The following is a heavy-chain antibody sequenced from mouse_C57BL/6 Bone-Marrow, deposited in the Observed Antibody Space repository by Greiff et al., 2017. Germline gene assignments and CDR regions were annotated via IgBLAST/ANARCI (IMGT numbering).Heavy chain of an antibody. D-gene: IGHD2-5*01. J-gene: IGHJ4*01. V-gene: IGHV1-39*01. CDR2: INPNYGTT. Sequence: VQLKESGPELVKPGASVKISCKASGYSFTDYNMTWVKQSNGKSLEWIGVINPNYGTTSYNQKFKGKATLTVDQSSSTAYMQLNSLTSEDSAVYYCARYYSNNYYAMDYWGQGTSVTVSS. CDR3: ARYYSNNYYAMDY. CDR1: GYSFTDYN.